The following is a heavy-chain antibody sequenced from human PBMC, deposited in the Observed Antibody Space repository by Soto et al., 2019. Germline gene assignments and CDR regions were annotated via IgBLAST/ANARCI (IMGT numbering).Heavy chain of an antibody. V-gene: IGHV3-7*01. J-gene: IGHJ4*02. Sequence: GGSLRLSCAASGFTFSSYWMSWVRQAPGKGLEWVANIKQDGSEKYYVDSVKGRFTISRDNAKNSLYLQMNSLRAEDTAVYYWARSPRYYCSGGSCPGAYFDYWGQGTLVTVSS. CDR1: GFTFSSYW. D-gene: IGHD2-15*01. CDR2: IKQDGSEK. CDR3: ARSPRYYCSGGSCPGAYFDY.